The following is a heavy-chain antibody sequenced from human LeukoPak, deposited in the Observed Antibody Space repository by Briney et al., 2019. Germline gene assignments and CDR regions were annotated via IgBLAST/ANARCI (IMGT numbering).Heavy chain of an antibody. V-gene: IGHV4-34*01. Sequence: SETLSLTCAVYGGSFNGYYWSWIRQPPGKGLEWIGEINHSASTNYNPSLKSRVTMSVDTSKNQFSLKMTSVTAADTALYYCARADHSSGGLARFDPWGQGTLVTVSS. CDR3: ARADHSSGGLARFDP. CDR2: INHSAST. CDR1: GGSFNGYY. D-gene: IGHD3-22*01. J-gene: IGHJ5*02.